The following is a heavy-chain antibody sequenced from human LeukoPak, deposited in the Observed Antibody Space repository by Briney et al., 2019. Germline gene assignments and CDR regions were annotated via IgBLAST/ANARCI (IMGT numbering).Heavy chain of an antibody. CDR1: GFTFSSYA. D-gene: IGHD3-10*01. V-gene: IGHV3-30*04. CDR2: ISYDGSNK. J-gene: IGHJ4*02. Sequence: PGRSLRLSCAASGFTFSSYAMHWVRQAPGKGLEWVAVISYDGSNKYYADSVKGRFTIPRDNSKNTLYLQMNSLRAEDTAVYYCARDWRGSGSYYFDYWGRGTLVTVSS. CDR3: ARDWRGSGSYYFDY.